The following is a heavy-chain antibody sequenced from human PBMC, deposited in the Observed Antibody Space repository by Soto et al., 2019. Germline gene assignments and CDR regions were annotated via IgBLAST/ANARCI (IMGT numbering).Heavy chain of an antibody. V-gene: IGHV1-46*01. Sequence: QVQLVQSGAEVTKPGASVKVSCKASGYTFTSYYIHWVRQAPGQGLEWVGLINPSGGSTTYAPKFQGRGTMTRDPSTSTVYMELNSLRSEDTAVYFCARDAQIGHGYSVYHTYWGQGTLVTVSS. D-gene: IGHD5-12*01. CDR2: INPSGGST. J-gene: IGHJ4*02. CDR3: ARDAQIGHGYSVYHTY. CDR1: GYTFTSYY.